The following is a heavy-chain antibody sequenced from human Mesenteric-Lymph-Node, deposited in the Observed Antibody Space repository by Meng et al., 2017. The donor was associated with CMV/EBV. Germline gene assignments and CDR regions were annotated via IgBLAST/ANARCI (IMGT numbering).Heavy chain of an antibody. V-gene: IGHV1-2*02. J-gene: IGHJ4*02. CDR3: ARGVPAEYYDFWSGYPY. D-gene: IGHD3-3*01. CDR2: INPNSGDT. Sequence: ASVKVSCKASGYTFTAYYIHWVRQAPGQGLEWVGWINPNSGDTKYAQNFQGRVTMTRDTSTNTVYMDLRKLTSDDTALYYCARGVPAEYYDFWSGYPYWGQGTLVTVSS. CDR1: GYTFTAYY.